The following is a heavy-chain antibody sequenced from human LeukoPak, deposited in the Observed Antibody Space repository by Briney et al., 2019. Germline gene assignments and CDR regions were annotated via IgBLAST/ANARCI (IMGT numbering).Heavy chain of an antibody. CDR1: GFTFSSFA. J-gene: IGHJ4*02. CDR3: ARQKYSSGPDY. CDR2: ISRNGGST. D-gene: IGHD6-19*01. Sequence: GGSLRLSCSASGFTFSSFAMHWVRQAPGKGLEYVAAISRNGGSTYYADSVKGRFTISRDNSKNMLYLQMNSLRAEDTAVYYCARQKYSSGPDYWGQGTLVTVSS. V-gene: IGHV3-64*04.